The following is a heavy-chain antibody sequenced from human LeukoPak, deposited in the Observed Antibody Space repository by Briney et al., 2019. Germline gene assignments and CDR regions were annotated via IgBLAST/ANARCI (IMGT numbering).Heavy chain of an antibody. CDR3: ASVLSGIAVAGSFDP. J-gene: IGHJ5*02. D-gene: IGHD6-19*01. V-gene: IGHV1-69*04. CDR2: IIPNLGIA. Sequence: SVKVSCKASGGTFSSYAISWVRQAPGQGLEWMGRIIPNLGIANYAQKFQGRVTITADKSTSTAYMELSSLRSEDTAVYYCASVLSGIAVAGSFDPWGQGTLVTVSS. CDR1: GGTFSSYA.